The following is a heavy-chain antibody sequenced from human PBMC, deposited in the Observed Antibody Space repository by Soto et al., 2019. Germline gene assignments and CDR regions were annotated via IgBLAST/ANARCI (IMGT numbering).Heavy chain of an antibody. J-gene: IGHJ4*02. CDR1: GFTFTAYY. Sequence: EVQLVESGGGLVQPGGSLRLSCAASGFTFTAYYMTWVRQAPGKGLEWVASIKKDGSEQYYVDSVQGRFTISRDNAKNSLSRQMNSVRARDSAIYYCSRAKSFQDCWGQGTVVTVSS. CDR2: IKKDGSEQ. V-gene: IGHV3-7*03. CDR3: SRAKSFQDC. D-gene: IGHD3-16*02.